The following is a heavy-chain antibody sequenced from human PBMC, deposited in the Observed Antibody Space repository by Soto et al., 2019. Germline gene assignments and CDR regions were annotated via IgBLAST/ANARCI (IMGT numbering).Heavy chain of an antibody. CDR1: GFTFSSYA. D-gene: IGHD1-1*01. CDR3: AKRRVSQLERSHYYYAMDV. CDR2: ISGRGGST. Sequence: GGSLRLSCAASGFTFSSYAMSWVRQAPGKGLEWVSLISGRGGSTYYADSVKGRFTISRDNSKNTLYLQMNSLRAEDTAVYYSAKRRVSQLERSHYYYAMDVWGQGTTVTVSS. J-gene: IGHJ6*02. V-gene: IGHV3-23*01.